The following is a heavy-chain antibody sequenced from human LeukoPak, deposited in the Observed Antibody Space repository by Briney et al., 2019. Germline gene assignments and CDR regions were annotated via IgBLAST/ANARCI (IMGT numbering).Heavy chain of an antibody. V-gene: IGHV3-66*01. Sequence: GGSLRLSCAASGFTVSSNYMSWVRQAPGKGLERVSVIYSGGSTYYADSVKGRFTISRDNSKNTLYLQMNSLRAEDTAVYYCAKAPTPGYDFWSGYYTALDYWGQGTLVTVSS. CDR1: GFTVSSNY. D-gene: IGHD3-3*01. CDR2: IYSGGST. CDR3: AKAPTPGYDFWSGYYTALDY. J-gene: IGHJ4*02.